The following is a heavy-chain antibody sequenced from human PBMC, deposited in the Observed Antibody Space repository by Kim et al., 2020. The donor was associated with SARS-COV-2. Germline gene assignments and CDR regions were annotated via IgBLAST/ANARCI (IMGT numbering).Heavy chain of an antibody. CDR1: GGTFSSYA. D-gene: IGHD3-22*01. J-gene: IGHJ5*02. V-gene: IGHV1-69*13. Sequence: SVKVSCKASGGTFSSYAISWVRQAPGQGLEWMGGIIPIFGTANYAQKFQGRVTITADESTRTAYMELSSLRSEDTAVYYCARERDSTYYYDSSGYYRGWFDPWGQGTLVTVSS. CDR3: ARERDSTYYYDSSGYYRGWFDP. CDR2: IIPIFGTA.